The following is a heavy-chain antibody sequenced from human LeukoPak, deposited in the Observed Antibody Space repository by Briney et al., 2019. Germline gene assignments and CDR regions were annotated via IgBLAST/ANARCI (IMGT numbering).Heavy chain of an antibody. D-gene: IGHD6-13*01. V-gene: IGHV4-59*01. Sequence: SETLSLTCTVSGGSISSYYWSWIRQPPGKGLEWIGYIYYSGGTNYNPSLKSRVTISVDTSKNQFSLKLSSVTAADTAVYYCARVRDRQQPYAVDIWGQGTMVTVSS. CDR1: GGSISSYY. CDR3: ARVRDRQQPYAVDI. CDR2: IYYSGGT. J-gene: IGHJ3*02.